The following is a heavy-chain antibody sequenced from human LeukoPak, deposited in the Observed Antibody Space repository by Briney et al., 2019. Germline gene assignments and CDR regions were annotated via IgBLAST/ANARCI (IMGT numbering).Heavy chain of an antibody. D-gene: IGHD6-13*01. Sequence: SETLSLTCTVSGVSISSYYWSWIRQPPGKGLEWIGYIYYSGSTNYNPSLKSRATISVDTSKNQFSLKLSSVTAADTAVYYCARLVYSSSWYFDYWGQGTLVTVSS. CDR2: IYYSGST. CDR3: ARLVYSSSWYFDY. CDR1: GVSISSYY. J-gene: IGHJ4*02. V-gene: IGHV4-59*12.